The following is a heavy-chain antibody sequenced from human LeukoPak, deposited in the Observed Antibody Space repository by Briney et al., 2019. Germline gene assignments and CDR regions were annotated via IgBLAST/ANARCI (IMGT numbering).Heavy chain of an antibody. Sequence: SETLSLTCTVSGGSMSSYYWSWIRQSPGKGLEWIGYIYYSGSTNDNPSLKSRVTISVDTSKNQFSLKLNSVTAADTAVFYCAREGDSGYGYFDYWGQGTLVTVSS. CDR3: AREGDSGYGYFDY. D-gene: IGHD5-12*01. CDR2: IYYSGST. CDR1: GGSMSSYY. J-gene: IGHJ4*02. V-gene: IGHV4-59*01.